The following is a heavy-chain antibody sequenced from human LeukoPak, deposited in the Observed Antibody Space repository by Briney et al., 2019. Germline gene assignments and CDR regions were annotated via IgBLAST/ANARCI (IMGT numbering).Heavy chain of an antibody. CDR1: GYSFTGYY. CDR2: INPIGGGT. J-gene: IGHJ4*02. Sequence: ASVKVPCKASGYSFTGYYIHWVRQAPGQGLEWMGWINPIGGGTNYAQKFQGRVTMTRDTSITTAYIEMSSLRSDDTAVYYCARDNGRGYPVYFGYWGQGTLVTVSS. D-gene: IGHD3-22*01. CDR3: ARDNGRGYPVYFGY. V-gene: IGHV1-2*02.